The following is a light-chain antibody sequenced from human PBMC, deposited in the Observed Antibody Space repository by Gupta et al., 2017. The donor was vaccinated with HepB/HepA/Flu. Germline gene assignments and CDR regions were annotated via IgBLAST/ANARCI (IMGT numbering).Light chain of an antibody. J-gene: IGKJ2*01. Sequence: IVLPQSPGTLSLSPGERATLSCRASQRVCSSFLAWYQQKPGQAPRLLIYGASSRATGIPDRFSGSGSGTDFTLTISRLEPEDFAVYYCQQYGSPLYTFGQGTKLEIK. CDR3: QQYGSPLYT. CDR2: GAS. CDR1: QRVCSSF. V-gene: IGKV3-20*01.